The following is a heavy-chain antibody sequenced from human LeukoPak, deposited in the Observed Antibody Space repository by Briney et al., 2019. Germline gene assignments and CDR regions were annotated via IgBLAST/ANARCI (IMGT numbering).Heavy chain of an antibody. CDR3: ARADYGDYFDY. J-gene: IGHJ4*02. CDR2: IWYDGSNK. D-gene: IGHD4-17*01. Sequence: PGGSLRLSCAASGFTFSSYGTHWVRQAPGKGLEWVAVIWYDGSNKYYADSVKGRFTISRDNSKNTLYLQMNSLRAEDTAVYYCARADYGDYFDYWGQGTLVTVSS. V-gene: IGHV3-33*01. CDR1: GFTFSSYG.